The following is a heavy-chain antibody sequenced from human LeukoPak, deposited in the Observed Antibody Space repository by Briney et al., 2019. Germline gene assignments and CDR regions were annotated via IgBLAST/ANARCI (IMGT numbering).Heavy chain of an antibody. Sequence: GGSLRLSCAASGFTFSNSAMSWVRQAPGKGLEWVSALSSSGDSTYYADSVEGRFTVSRDSSQKTLYLQMNSLRAEDTAVYYCAKCVLGVAGHRYWGQGTLVTVSS. J-gene: IGHJ4*02. V-gene: IGHV3-23*01. CDR3: AKCVLGVAGHRY. D-gene: IGHD3-3*01. CDR1: GFTFSNSA. CDR2: LSSSGDST.